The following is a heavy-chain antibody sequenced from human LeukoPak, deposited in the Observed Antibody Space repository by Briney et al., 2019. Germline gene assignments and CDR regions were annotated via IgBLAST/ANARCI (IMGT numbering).Heavy chain of an antibody. J-gene: IGHJ4*02. D-gene: IGHD3-22*01. CDR1: GYTFTGNY. CDR3: ARVSYDSSGSYVYYFDY. V-gene: IGHV1-2*02. CDR2: INPNSGGT. Sequence: ASVKVSCKASGYTFTGNYMHWVRQAPGQGLEWMGWINPNSGGTNYAQKFQGRVTMTRDTSISTAYMELSSLRSEDTAVYYCARVSYDSSGSYVYYFDYWGQGTLVTVSS.